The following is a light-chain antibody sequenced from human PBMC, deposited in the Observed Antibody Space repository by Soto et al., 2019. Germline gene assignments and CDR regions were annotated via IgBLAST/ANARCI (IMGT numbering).Light chain of an antibody. Sequence: QPVLTQSPSASASLGASVKLTCTLSSGHSSYAIAWHQQQPEKGPRYLMKLNSDGSHSKGDGIPDRFSGSSSGAERYLTISSLQSEDVADYYCQTWGTGLLVFGGGTKLTVL. V-gene: IGLV4-69*01. CDR3: QTWGTGLLV. CDR2: LNSDGSH. CDR1: SGHSSYA. J-gene: IGLJ3*02.